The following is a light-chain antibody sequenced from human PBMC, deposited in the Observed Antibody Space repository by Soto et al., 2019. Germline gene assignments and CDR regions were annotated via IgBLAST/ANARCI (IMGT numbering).Light chain of an antibody. V-gene: IGKV3-20*01. CDR3: QHYSYSRYFS. Sequence: EIVLTQSPGTLSLSPGERATLSCRASQSVSHNYLAWYQQKPGQAPRLLIYGVSSRATGIPDRFSGSGSGTDFTLTISRLETEDFAVYYCQHYSYSRYFSFGPGTKVEIK. CDR2: GVS. J-gene: IGKJ3*01. CDR1: QSVSHNY.